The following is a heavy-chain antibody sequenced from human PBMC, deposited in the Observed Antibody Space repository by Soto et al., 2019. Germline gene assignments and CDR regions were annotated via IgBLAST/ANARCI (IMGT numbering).Heavy chain of an antibody. CDR2: ISGGGGST. D-gene: IGHD3-10*01. V-gene: IGHV3-23*01. CDR3: AEAVTLVRGINPYSYGLDV. J-gene: IGHJ6*02. Sequence: PVGSLRLSCAVSGFPFSSYVMTWVRQAPGKGLEWVSVISGGGGSTNYAESVKGRFTISRDNSENTLYLQMNSLRAEDTAVYYCAEAVTLVRGINPYSYGLDVWGQGTTVTVSS. CDR1: GFPFSSYV.